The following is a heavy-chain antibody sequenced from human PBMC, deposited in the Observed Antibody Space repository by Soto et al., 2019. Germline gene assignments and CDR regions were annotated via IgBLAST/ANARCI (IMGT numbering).Heavy chain of an antibody. CDR1: GGTFSSYA. V-gene: IGHV1-69*01. Sequence: QVQLVQSGAEVKKPGSSVKVSCKASGGTFSSYAISWVRQAPGQGLEWMGGIIPIFGTANYAQKFQGRVTITADESTGTAYMELSSLRSEDTAVYDCAGGLLLDPYYYYGMDVWGQGTTVTVSS. D-gene: IGHD2-21*02. CDR3: AGGLLLDPYYYYGMDV. J-gene: IGHJ6*02. CDR2: IIPIFGTA.